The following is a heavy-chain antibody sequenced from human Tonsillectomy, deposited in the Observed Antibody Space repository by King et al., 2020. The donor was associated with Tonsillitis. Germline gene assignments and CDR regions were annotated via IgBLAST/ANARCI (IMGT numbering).Heavy chain of an antibody. Sequence: QLVQSGAEVKKPGASVKVSCKASGDTFIGYYMHWVRQAPGQGLEWMGWINPNSGGTNYAQKFQGRVTMTRDTSISTAYMELSRLGSDDTAVYYCARGPYDYVWGNYLFDYWGQGTLVTVSS. J-gene: IGHJ4*02. D-gene: IGHD3-16*01. CDR3: ARGPYDYVWGNYLFDY. CDR2: INPNSGGT. V-gene: IGHV1-2*02. CDR1: GDTFIGYY.